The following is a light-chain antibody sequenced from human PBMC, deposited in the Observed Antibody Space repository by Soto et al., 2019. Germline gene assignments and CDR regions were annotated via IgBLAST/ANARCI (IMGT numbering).Light chain of an antibody. Sequence: DIVLTQTPGTLSLSPGDRATLSCRASQTLRSGYLAWYQHKPGQAPRLLIYDVSSRTTGIPDRFSGSGSGTDFTLTISRLEPEDFAVYYCHQYGRSPRAFGQGTKVEVK. V-gene: IGKV3-20*01. CDR3: HQYGRSPRA. CDR1: QTLRSGY. CDR2: DVS. J-gene: IGKJ1*01.